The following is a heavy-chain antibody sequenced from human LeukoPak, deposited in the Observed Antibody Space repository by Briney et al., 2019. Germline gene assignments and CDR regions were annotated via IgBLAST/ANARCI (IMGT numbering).Heavy chain of an antibody. D-gene: IGHD3-10*01. CDR1: GYTFTSYG. CDR2: ISAYNGNT. V-gene: IGHV1-18*01. Sequence: ASVEVSCKASGYTFTSYGISWVRQAPGQGLEWMGWISAYNGNTNYAQKLQGRVTMTTDTSTSTAYMELRSLRSDDTAVYYCARGVDYYYGSGSYRWFDPWGQGTLITVSS. CDR3: ARGVDYYYGSGSYRWFDP. J-gene: IGHJ5*02.